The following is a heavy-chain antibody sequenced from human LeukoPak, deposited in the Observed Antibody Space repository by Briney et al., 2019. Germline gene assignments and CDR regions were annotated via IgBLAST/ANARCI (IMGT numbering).Heavy chain of an antibody. CDR3: AMTYYDFWCGEKPQGAFDI. V-gene: IGHV3-21*01. CDR2: ISSSSSYI. Sequence: PGGSLRLSCAASGFTFSGYSMNWVRQAPGKGLEWVSSISSSSSYIYYADSVKGRFTISRDNAKNSLYLQMNSLRAEDTAVYYCAMTYYDFWCGEKPQGAFDIWGQGTMVTVSS. D-gene: IGHD3-3*01. J-gene: IGHJ3*02. CDR1: GFTFSGYS.